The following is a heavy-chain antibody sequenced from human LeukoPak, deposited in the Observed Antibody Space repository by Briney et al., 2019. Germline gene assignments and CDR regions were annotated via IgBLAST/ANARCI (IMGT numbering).Heavy chain of an antibody. Sequence: SVKVSCKASGGTFSSYAISWVRQAPGQGLEWMGRIIPILGIANYAQKFRGRVTITADKSTSTAYMELSSLRSEDTAVYYCARAQEYQLLSRPYYGMDVWGQGTTVTVSS. CDR2: IIPILGIA. J-gene: IGHJ6*02. V-gene: IGHV1-69*04. CDR3: ARAQEYQLLSRPYYGMDV. CDR1: GGTFSSYA. D-gene: IGHD2-2*01.